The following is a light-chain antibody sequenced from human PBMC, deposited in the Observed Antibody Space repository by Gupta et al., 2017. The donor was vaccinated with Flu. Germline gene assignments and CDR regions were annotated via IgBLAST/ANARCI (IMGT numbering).Light chain of an antibody. J-gene: IGKJ1*01. CDR1: QSVSSS. CDR2: GAS. Sequence: EIVMTQSPATLSFSPGERATLSCRASQSVSSSLAWYQQKPGQAPRLLIYGASTRATGIPARFSGSGYGTEFTLTINSRQSEDFAVYYCQQYDNWPPWTFGQGTKVEIK. CDR3: QQYDNWPPWT. V-gene: IGKV3-15*01.